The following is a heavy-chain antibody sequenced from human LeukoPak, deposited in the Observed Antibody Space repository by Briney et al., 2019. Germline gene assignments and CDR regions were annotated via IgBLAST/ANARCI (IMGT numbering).Heavy chain of an antibody. CDR3: ARRRYYDGSGYLE. CDR2: INHSGST. J-gene: IGHJ1*01. CDR1: GGSFSGYY. Sequence: SETLSLTCAVYGGSFSGYYWSWIRQPPGKGLEWIGEINHSGSTNYNPSLKSRVTTSVDTSKSQFSLKLSSVAAADTAVYYCARRRYYDGSGYLEWGQGTLLSVSS. V-gene: IGHV4-34*01. D-gene: IGHD3-22*01.